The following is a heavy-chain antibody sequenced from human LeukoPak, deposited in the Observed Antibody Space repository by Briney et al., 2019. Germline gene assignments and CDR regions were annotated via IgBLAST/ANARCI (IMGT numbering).Heavy chain of an antibody. J-gene: IGHJ2*01. D-gene: IGHD3-16*01. Sequence: SETLSLTCSVSGGSISSSSFYWTWIRQPPGKGLEFIGNVYYTGSTKYNPSLKSRVTISVDTSKNQFSLKLSSVTAADTAVYYCTREHKEGDWNVPGWYFDLWGRGTLVAVSS. V-gene: IGHV4-61*01. CDR3: TREHKEGDWNVPGWYFDL. CDR1: GGSISSSSFY. CDR2: VYYTGST.